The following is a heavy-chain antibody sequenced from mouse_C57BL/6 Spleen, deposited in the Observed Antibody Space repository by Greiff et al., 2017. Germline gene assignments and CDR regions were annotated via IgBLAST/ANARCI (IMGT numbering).Heavy chain of an antibody. J-gene: IGHJ3*01. V-gene: IGHV1-64*01. CDR3: ARSEYDYGWFAY. CDR2: IHPNSGST. CDR1: GYTFTSYW. Sequence: VQLQQPGAELVKPGASVKLSCKASGYTFTSYWMHWVKQRPGQGLEWIGMIHPNSGSTNYNEKFKSKATLTVDKSSSTAYMQLSSLTSEDSAVYYCARSEYDYGWFAYWGQGTLVTVYA. D-gene: IGHD2-4*01.